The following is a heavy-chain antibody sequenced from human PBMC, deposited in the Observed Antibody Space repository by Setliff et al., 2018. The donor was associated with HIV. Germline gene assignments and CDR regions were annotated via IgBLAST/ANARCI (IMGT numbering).Heavy chain of an antibody. D-gene: IGHD6-6*01. J-gene: IGHJ3*02. CDR3: ARKVGSSSHFDI. CDR2: IIPIFGTA. V-gene: IGHV1-69*13. Sequence: SVKVSCKASGGTFSSYAISWVRQAPGQGLEWMGGIIPIFGTANYAQKFQGRVTITADESTSTAYMELSSLRSEDTAVYYCARKVGSSSHFDIWGQGTMVTVSS. CDR1: GGTFSSYA.